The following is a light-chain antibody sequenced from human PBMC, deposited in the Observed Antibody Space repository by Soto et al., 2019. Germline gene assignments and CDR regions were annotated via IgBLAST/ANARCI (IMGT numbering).Light chain of an antibody. Sequence: QPALTQPASVSGSPGQSITISCTGSSTDVGGYNYVSWYQQHPGKAPKVMIYEVSNRPSGVSNRFSGSKSGNTASLTISGLQAEDEADYYCSSYTSSSTYVFGTGTKVTVL. CDR1: STDVGGYNY. V-gene: IGLV2-14*01. CDR3: SSYTSSSTYV. J-gene: IGLJ1*01. CDR2: EVS.